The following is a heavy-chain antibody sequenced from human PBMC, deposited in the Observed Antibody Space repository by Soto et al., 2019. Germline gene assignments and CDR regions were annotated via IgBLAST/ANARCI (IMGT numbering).Heavy chain of an antibody. V-gene: IGHV3-7*05. CDR1: GFTFRNYW. Sequence: EVQLVESGGGWVQPGGSLRLSCAVSGFTFRNYWMTWVRQAPGKGLEWVANIPPDGSQKYYVDSVKSRFTISRANAKNLLYLQMNSLTAEETAVYYCARVAYTDTGCDFWAQGTLVTVSS. D-gene: IGHD3-16*01. CDR2: IPPDGSQK. CDR3: ARVAYTDTGCDF. J-gene: IGHJ4*02.